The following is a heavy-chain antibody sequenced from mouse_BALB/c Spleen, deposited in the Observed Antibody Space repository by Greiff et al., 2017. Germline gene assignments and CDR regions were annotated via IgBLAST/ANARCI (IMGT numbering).Heavy chain of an antibody. D-gene: IGHD3-2*01. CDR3: AREDRQLWLDY. J-gene: IGHJ2*01. CDR2: IWGDGST. V-gene: IGHV2-6-7*02. CDR1: GFSLTGYG. Sequence: VQLQESGPGLVAPSQSLSITCTVSGFSLTGYGVNWVRQPPGKGLEWLGMIWGDGSTDYNSALKSRLSISKDNSKSQVFLKMNSLQTDDTARYYCAREDRQLWLDYWGEGTTLTVSS.